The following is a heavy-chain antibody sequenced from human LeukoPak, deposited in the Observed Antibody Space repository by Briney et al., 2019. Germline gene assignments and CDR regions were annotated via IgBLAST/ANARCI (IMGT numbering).Heavy chain of an antibody. V-gene: IGHV3-21*01. CDR3: ARGADSGSYLFDY. CDR1: GFTFSSYS. CDR2: ISSSSSYT. D-gene: IGHD1-26*01. Sequence: GGSLRLSCAASGFTFSSYSMNWVRQAPGKGLEWVSSISSSSSYTNYADSVKGRFTISRDNAKNSLYLQMNSLRAEDTAVYYCARGADSGSYLFDYWGQGTLVTVSS. J-gene: IGHJ4*02.